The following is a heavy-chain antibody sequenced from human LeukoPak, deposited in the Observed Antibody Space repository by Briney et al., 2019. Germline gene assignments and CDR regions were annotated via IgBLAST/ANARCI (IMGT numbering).Heavy chain of an antibody. CDR2: ISAYNGNT. D-gene: IGHD3-3*01. V-gene: IGHV1-18*01. CDR3: PRVSERITICGVVIAYFDY. Sequence: GASVKVSCKPSGYTFTSYCISWVRQAPGQGLEWMGWISAYNGNTNYAQKLQGRVTMTTDTSTSTAYMELRSLRSDDTAVYYCPRVSERITICGVVIAYFDYWGQGTLVSVSS. J-gene: IGHJ4*02. CDR1: GYTFTSYC.